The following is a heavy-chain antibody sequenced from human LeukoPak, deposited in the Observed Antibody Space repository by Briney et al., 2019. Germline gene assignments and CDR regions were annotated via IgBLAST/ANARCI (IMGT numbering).Heavy chain of an antibody. V-gene: IGHV3-74*01. CDR1: GFSFSGHW. J-gene: IGHJ4*02. CDR3: ARGPNSNWSGLDF. CDR2: ISPTGSTT. D-gene: IGHD6-6*01. Sequence: PGGSLRLSCTVSGFSFSGHWMHWARQLPGKGLVWVSRISPTGSTTSYADSAKGRFTVSRDNAKNTLYLQVNNLRAEDTAVYYCARGPNSNWSGLDFWGQGTLLTVSS.